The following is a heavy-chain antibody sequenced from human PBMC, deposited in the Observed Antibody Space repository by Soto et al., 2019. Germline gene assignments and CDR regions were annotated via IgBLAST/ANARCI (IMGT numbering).Heavy chain of an antibody. CDR3: ARGRYYFDY. Sequence: SETLSLTYTVSGGSISNYYWSWIRQSPGKGLEWIGYMYHSGTTNYSPSLKSRVTISIDTSKNQFSLRLSSVAAADTAVYYCARGRYYFDYWGQGALVTVSS. J-gene: IGHJ4*02. V-gene: IGHV4-59*01. CDR1: GGSISNYY. CDR2: MYHSGTT.